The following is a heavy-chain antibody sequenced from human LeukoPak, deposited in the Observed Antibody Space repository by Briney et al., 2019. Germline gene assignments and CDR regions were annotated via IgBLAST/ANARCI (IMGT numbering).Heavy chain of an antibody. J-gene: IGHJ6*03. V-gene: IGHV3-48*01. D-gene: IGHD2-2*01. CDR2: ISSSSSTI. CDR1: GFTFSSYS. CDR3: ARDLRDCSSTSCYYYYYMDV. Sequence: PGGSLRLSCAASGFTFSSYSMNWVRQAPGKGLEWVSYISSSSSTIYYADSVKGRFTISRDNAKNSLYLQMNSLRAEDTAVYYCARDLRDCSSTSCYYYYYMDVWGKGTTVTVSS.